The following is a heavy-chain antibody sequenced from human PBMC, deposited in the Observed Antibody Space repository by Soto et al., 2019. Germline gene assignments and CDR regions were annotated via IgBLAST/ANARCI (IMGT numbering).Heavy chain of an antibody. Sequence: PGGSLRLSCAASGFSFSSYGMSWVRQAPGKGLEWVAFISYVGSNKYYADSVKGRFTISRDNSKNTLYLQMNSLRVEDTAVYYCAREAFAVAATPGAFDIWGQGTMVTVSS. CDR2: ISYVGSNK. J-gene: IGHJ3*02. CDR1: GFSFSSYG. CDR3: AREAFAVAATPGAFDI. V-gene: IGHV3-30*03. D-gene: IGHD2-15*01.